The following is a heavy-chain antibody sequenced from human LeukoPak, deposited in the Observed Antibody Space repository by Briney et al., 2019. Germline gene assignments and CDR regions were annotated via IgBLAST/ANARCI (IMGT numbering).Heavy chain of an antibody. CDR1: GFSFSSYS. J-gene: IGHJ4*02. CDR2: ISGSGTSI. V-gene: IGHV3-48*01. D-gene: IGHD6-6*01. CDR3: ARKNTTSSEDY. Sequence: GGSLRLSCAAPGFSFSSYSMNWVRQAPGKGLEWVSFISGSGTSIDYVDSVKGRFTVSRDNGENSLFLHMNSLRAEDTAVYYCARKNTTSSEDYWGQGTLVTVSS.